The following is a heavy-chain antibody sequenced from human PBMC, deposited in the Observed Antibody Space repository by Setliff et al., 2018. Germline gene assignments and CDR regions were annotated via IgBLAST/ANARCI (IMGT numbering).Heavy chain of an antibody. CDR2: ISAHSGNT. J-gene: IGHJ4*02. D-gene: IGHD2-8*01. CDR3: ERLVRYCTRVTCQRSSDEDF. CDR1: GYTFNHYG. V-gene: IGHV1-18*01. Sequence: ASVKVSCKASGYTFNHYGITWVRLAPGQGPEWMGWISAHSGNTFYAPQFQGRLVMNTDTSTNTAYMELRNLTSDDTAMYFCERLVRYCTRVTCQRSSDEDFWGQGTQVTVSS.